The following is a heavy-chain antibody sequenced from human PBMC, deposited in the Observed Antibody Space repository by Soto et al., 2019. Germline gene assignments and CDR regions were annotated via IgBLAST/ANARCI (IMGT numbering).Heavy chain of an antibody. D-gene: IGHD3-3*01. Sequence: SETLSLTCTVSGRSISRYYWSWIRQPPGKRMERIEYIYYSGSTYYNPSLKSRVTISVDTSKNQFFLKLSSVTVSDTAVFYCARGGTHYDFWSGPRDAFDIWGQGTMVTVSS. V-gene: IGHV4-59*12. CDR1: GRSISRYY. CDR2: IYYSGST. J-gene: IGHJ3*02. CDR3: ARGGTHYDFWSGPRDAFDI.